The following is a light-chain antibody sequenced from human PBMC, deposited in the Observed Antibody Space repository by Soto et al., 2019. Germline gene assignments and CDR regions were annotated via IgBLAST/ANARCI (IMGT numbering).Light chain of an antibody. CDR2: GAS. Sequence: EIVLTQSPGTLSLSPGESATLSCRASQSVSSSYLAWYQQKPGQAPRLLIYGASSRATGIPDRFSGSGSGTDFTITISRLEPEDFAEYYCQQYGSSQYTFGQGTKLEIK. J-gene: IGKJ2*01. CDR1: QSVSSSY. CDR3: QQYGSSQYT. V-gene: IGKV3-20*01.